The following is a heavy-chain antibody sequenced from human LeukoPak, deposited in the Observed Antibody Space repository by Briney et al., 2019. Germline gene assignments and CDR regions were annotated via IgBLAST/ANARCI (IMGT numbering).Heavy chain of an antibody. CDR3: ARSLWFGEEPGGYYYYYMDV. CDR1: GGTFSSYA. J-gene: IGHJ6*03. CDR2: IIPIFGTA. Sequence: SVKVSCKASGGTFSSYAISWVRQAPGQGLEWMGGIIPIFGTANYAQKFQGRVTITTDESTSTAYMELSSLRSEDTAVYYCARSLWFGEEPGGYYYYYMDVWGKGTTVTVSS. D-gene: IGHD3-10*01. V-gene: IGHV1-69*05.